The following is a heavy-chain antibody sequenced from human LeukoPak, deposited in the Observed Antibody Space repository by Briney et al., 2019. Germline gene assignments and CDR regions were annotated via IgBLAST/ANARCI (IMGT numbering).Heavy chain of an antibody. V-gene: IGHV4-4*07. Sequence: PSETLSLTCIVSGGSVNIYYWSWIRQPAGKGLQWIGHIYPSGTTNYNPSLKSRVTISVDKSKNQVSLNLRSVTAADTALYYCARVGDSSGWYWSDWGQGTLVTVSS. J-gene: IGHJ4*02. D-gene: IGHD6-19*01. CDR2: IYPSGTT. CDR3: ARVGDSSGWYWSD. CDR1: GGSVNIYY.